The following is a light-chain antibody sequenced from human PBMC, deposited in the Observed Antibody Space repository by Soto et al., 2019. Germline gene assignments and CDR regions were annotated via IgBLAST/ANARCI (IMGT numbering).Light chain of an antibody. Sequence: DVVMTQSPLSLPVTLGQPASISCRSSQSLKHSDGNTYLNWFQQRPGQSPRRLIYKVSIRDSGVPVRFSGIGSVTECTLTISSVGADDVGVYYCMQGTHWPPYTFGQGTKLEI. CDR3: MQGTHWPPYT. CDR2: KVS. J-gene: IGKJ2*01. V-gene: IGKV2-30*02. CDR1: QSLKHSDGNTY.